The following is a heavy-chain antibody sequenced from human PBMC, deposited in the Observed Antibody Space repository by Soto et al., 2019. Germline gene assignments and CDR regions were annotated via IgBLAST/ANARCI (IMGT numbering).Heavy chain of an antibody. Sequence: GGSLRLSCAASGFTFSSYAMHWVRQAPGKGLEWVAVISYDGTNEYYADSVKGRFTISRDNSKNTLYRQVTSLRAEDTAMYYCTRETMTIWLYFDYWGQGALVTVSS. CDR2: ISYDGTNE. CDR3: TRETMTIWLYFDY. CDR1: GFTFSSYA. V-gene: IGHV3-30-3*01. D-gene: IGHD6-19*01. J-gene: IGHJ4*02.